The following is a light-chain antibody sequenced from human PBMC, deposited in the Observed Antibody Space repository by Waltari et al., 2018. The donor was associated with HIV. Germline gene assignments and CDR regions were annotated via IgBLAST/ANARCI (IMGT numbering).Light chain of an antibody. CDR3: AAWDDSLSGWV. Sequence: QTALTQPPSTSGTPGQAATIPCPGSSSHIGDTYVSWYQPLPGTAPKLPSYRNSQRPSGVRDRFSGSKSGTSASLAINDLRSEDEAEYHCAAWDDSLSGWVFGGGTNLTVL. CDR2: RNS. CDR1: SSHIGDTY. J-gene: IGLJ3*02. V-gene: IGLV1-47*01.